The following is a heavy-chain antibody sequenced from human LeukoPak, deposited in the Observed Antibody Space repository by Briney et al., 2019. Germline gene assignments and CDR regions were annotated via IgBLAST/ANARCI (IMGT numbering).Heavy chain of an antibody. V-gene: IGHV1-18*01. Sequence: GSVTVSCKASGYTFTSYGMSWVRQAPGKGVEGMGWISAYNGNTNYAQKLQGRVTITTDTSTSTAYMELRSLRSDDTAVYYCARDPRRTRRDGYNNDRYFDYWGQGTLVTVSS. CDR2: ISAYNGNT. J-gene: IGHJ4*02. D-gene: IGHD5-24*01. CDR1: GYTFTSYG. CDR3: ARDPRRTRRDGYNNDRYFDY.